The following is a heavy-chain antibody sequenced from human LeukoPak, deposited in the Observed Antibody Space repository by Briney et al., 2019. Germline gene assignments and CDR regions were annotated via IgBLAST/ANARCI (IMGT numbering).Heavy chain of an antibody. V-gene: IGHV3-23*01. D-gene: IGHD6-19*01. CDR2: ISGSGGNT. Sequence: GGSLRLSCSASGFAFSGFAMGWVRQAPGKGLEWVSSISGSGGNTYYADSVKGRFTISRDNSKDTLYLQMNSLRAEDTAVYYCAKDLISGWHFRLFDYWGQGTLVTVSS. CDR1: GFAFSGFA. CDR3: AKDLISGWHFRLFDY. J-gene: IGHJ4*02.